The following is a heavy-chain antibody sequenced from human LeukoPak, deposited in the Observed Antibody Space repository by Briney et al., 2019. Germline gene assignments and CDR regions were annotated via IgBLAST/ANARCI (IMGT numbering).Heavy chain of an antibody. CDR3: ARVVFGEGDDY. D-gene: IGHD3-10*02. J-gene: IGHJ4*02. CDR1: GFTFSSYA. CDR2: ISGTVGST. Sequence: GGSLRLSCAASGFTFSSYAMSWVRQAPGKGLEWVSTISGTVGSTYSADSVKGRFTISRDNAKNSLYLQMNSLRAEDTAVYYCARVVFGEGDDYWGQGTLVTVSS. V-gene: IGHV3-23*01.